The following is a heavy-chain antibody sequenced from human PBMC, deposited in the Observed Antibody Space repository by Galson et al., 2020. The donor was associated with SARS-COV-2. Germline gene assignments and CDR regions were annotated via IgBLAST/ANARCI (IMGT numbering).Heavy chain of an antibody. CDR1: AYSIRSGYY. D-gene: IGHD3-22*01. CDR3: VRSSSYHDSSGYFVLDGFDI. V-gene: IGHV4-38-2*01. Sequence: SETLSLTCGVSAYSIRSGYYWGWIRQPPGKGLEWIGSLYHSGSTYYSPSLKSGVTISIDTSKNQFSLKVISVTAADTAVYYCVRSSSYHDSSGYFVLDGFDIWGQGTLVTVSS. J-gene: IGHJ3*02. CDR2: LYHSGST.